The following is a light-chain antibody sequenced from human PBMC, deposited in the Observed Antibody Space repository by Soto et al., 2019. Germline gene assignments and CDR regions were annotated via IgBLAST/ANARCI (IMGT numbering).Light chain of an antibody. CDR2: DAS. Sequence: EFVLTQSPGTLSLSPGERATLSCRASQTVRNNYLAWYQQKPGQAPRLLIYDASSRATGIPDRFSGSVSGSDFILTISRLEPEDFAVYYCQQYDSSPRTFGQGTKVDIK. J-gene: IGKJ1*01. CDR3: QQYDSSPRT. V-gene: IGKV3-20*01. CDR1: QTVRNNY.